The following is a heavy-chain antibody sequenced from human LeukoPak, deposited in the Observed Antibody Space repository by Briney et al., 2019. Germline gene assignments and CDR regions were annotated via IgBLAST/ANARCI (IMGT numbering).Heavy chain of an antibody. CDR3: ARGLKRYFDWLPPSGFDY. J-gene: IGHJ4*02. CDR2: IYYSGST. Sequence: SETLSLTCTVSGGSVSSGSYYWSWIRQPPGKGLEWIGYIYYSGSTNYNPSLKSRVTISVDTSKNQFSLKLSSVTAADTAVYYCARGLKRYFDWLPPSGFDYWGQGTLVTVPS. CDR1: GGSVSSGSYY. D-gene: IGHD3-9*01. V-gene: IGHV4-61*01.